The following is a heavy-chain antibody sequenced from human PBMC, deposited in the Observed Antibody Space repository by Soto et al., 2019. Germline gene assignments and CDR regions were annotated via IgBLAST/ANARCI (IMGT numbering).Heavy chain of an antibody. CDR3: ARLSSSWYSPYYYGMDV. V-gene: IGHV5-51*01. CDR1: GYSFTSYW. CDR2: IYPGDSDT. Sequence: GESLKISCKGSGYSFTSYWIGWVRQMPGKGLEWMGIIYPGDSDTRYSPSFQGQVTISADKSISTAYLQWSSLKASDTAMYYCARLSSSWYSPYYYGMDVWGQGTTVTVSS. J-gene: IGHJ6*02. D-gene: IGHD6-13*01.